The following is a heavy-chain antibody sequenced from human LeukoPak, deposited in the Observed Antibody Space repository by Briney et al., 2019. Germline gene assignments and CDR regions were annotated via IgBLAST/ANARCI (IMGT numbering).Heavy chain of an antibody. Sequence: GGSLRLSCAASGFTVSNYEMNWVRQAPGKGLEWVSYISISGNTIYYADSVKGRFTISRDNANNSLYLQMNSLRAEDTAVYYCARGTIAAAGYYYFDYWGQGTQVTVSS. J-gene: IGHJ4*02. V-gene: IGHV3-48*03. CDR2: ISISGNTI. CDR3: ARGTIAAAGYYYFDY. D-gene: IGHD6-13*01. CDR1: GFTVSNYE.